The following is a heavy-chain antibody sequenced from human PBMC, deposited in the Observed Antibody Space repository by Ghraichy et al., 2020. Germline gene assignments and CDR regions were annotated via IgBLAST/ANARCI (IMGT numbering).Heavy chain of an antibody. CDR3: ARHLIGTMFSS. Sequence: SQTLSLTCTVSDGSISSSSYYWGWIRQPPGKGLEWIGSINYSGSTDYNPSLKSRVTISVDTSRSQISLKLSSVTAADTAVYYCARHLIGTMFSSWGQGTLVTVSS. J-gene: IGHJ5*02. CDR1: DGSISSSSYY. D-gene: IGHD1-7*01. V-gene: IGHV4-39*01. CDR2: INYSGST.